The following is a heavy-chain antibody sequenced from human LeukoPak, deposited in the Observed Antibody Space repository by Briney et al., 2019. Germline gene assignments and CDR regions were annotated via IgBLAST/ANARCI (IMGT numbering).Heavy chain of an antibody. V-gene: IGHV3-30-3*01. CDR1: GFTFSSYA. CDR2: ISYDGSNK. J-gene: IGHJ4*02. CDR3: ANNVLGTWYYFDY. D-gene: IGHD2-8*01. Sequence: GGSLRLSCAASGFTFSSYAMHWVRQAPGKGLEWVAVISYDGSNKYYADSVKGRFTISRDNSKNTLYLQMNSLRAEDTAVYYCANNVLGTWYYFDYWGQGTLVTVSS.